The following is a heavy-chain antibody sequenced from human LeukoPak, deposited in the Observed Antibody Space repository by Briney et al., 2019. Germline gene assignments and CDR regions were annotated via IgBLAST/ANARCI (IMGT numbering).Heavy chain of an antibody. CDR2: ISRSSTTI. Sequence: QSGGSLRLSCAASGFSFSGYSMNWVRQAPGKGLEWVSYISRSSTTIYYADSVKGRFTISRDNAKNSLYLQMNSLRAEDTAVYYCAREGDSSGWYYFDYWGQGTLVTVSS. J-gene: IGHJ4*02. D-gene: IGHD6-19*01. CDR3: AREGDSSGWYYFDY. V-gene: IGHV3-48*01. CDR1: GFSFSGYS.